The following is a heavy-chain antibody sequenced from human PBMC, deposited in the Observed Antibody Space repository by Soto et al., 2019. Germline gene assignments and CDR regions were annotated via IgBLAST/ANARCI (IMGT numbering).Heavy chain of an antibody. J-gene: IGHJ4*02. CDR3: ASPSCGGDCYSPVY. Sequence: EVQLVESGGGLVQPGGSLRLSCAASGFIFSNSNMHWVRQAPGEGLEWVSYISSSSNTIYYADSVKGRFTISRDNAKNSLYLQMNSLRAEDTAVYYCASPSCGGDCYSPVYWGQGTLVTVSS. V-gene: IGHV3-48*01. CDR1: GFIFSNSN. CDR2: ISSSSNTI. D-gene: IGHD2-21*02.